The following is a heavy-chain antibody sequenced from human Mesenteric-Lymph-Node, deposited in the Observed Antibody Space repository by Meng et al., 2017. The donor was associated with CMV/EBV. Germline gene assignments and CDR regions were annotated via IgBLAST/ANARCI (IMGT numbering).Heavy chain of an antibody. D-gene: IGHD3-22*01. J-gene: IGHJ4*02. CDR3: AKTRYDYHDSSGYMDY. V-gene: IGHV3-23*03. CDR1: GFTFSDYA. Sequence: GGSLRLSCAASGFTFSDYAMNWVRQAPGRGLEWVSLIYSGGSSTYYADSVKGRFIISRDDSKNTLNLQMNSLRVEDTAVYYCAKTRYDYHDSSGYMDYWGQGTPVTVSS. CDR2: IYSGGSST.